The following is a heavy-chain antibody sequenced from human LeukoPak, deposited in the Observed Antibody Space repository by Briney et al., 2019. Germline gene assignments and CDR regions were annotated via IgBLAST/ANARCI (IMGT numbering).Heavy chain of an antibody. CDR3: ATPPNPGVVLVAFDI. CDR1: GFTFSSYA. J-gene: IGHJ3*02. V-gene: IGHV3-23*01. CDR2: ITGSGGST. D-gene: IGHD3-3*01. Sequence: GGSLRLSCAASGFTFSSYAMNWVRQAPGKGLEWVSAITGSGGSTHYADSVKGRFTISRDNSKNTLYLQMNSLRAEDTAVYYCATPPNPGVVLVAFDIWGQGTMVTVSS.